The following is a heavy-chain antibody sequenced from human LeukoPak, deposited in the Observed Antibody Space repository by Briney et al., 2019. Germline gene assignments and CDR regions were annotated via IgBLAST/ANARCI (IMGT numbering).Heavy chain of an antibody. CDR3: AVGYCSGGSCYGNPEPHVELYGMDV. CDR1: GGTFSSYA. CDR2: IIPIFGTA. J-gene: IGHJ6*02. D-gene: IGHD2-15*01. V-gene: IGHV1-69*01. Sequence: SAKVSCKASGGTFSSYAISWVRQAPGQGLEWMGGIIPIFGTANYAQKFQGRVTITADESTSTAYMELSSLRSEDTAVYYCAVGYCSGGSCYGNPEPHVELYGMDVWGQGTTVTVSS.